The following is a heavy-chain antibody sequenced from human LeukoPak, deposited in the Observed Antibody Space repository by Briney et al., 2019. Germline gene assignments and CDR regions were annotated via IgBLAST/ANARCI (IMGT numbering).Heavy chain of an antibody. Sequence: WIRQPPGKGLEWIGHIYYSGSTYYNPSLKSRVTISEETSKSQFSLKLSSVTAADTAVYYCARDKGYCSSTSCYDAFDIWGQGTMVTVSS. V-gene: IGHV4-30-4*01. CDR3: ARDKGYCSSTSCYDAFDI. J-gene: IGHJ3*02. CDR2: IYYSGST. D-gene: IGHD2-2*01.